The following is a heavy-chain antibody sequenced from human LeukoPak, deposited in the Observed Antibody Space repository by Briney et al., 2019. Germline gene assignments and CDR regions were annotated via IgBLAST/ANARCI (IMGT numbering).Heavy chain of an antibody. CDR1: GYTFGTHW. V-gene: IGHV1-2*02. CDR3: ARGGELLWFGDSSVSFDY. D-gene: IGHD3-10*01. Sequence: ASVKVSCKASGYTFGTHWMHWVRQAPGQGLEWMGWINPNSGGTNYAQKFQRRVTMTRDTSISTAYMELSRLRSDDTAVYYCARGGELLWFGDSSVSFDYWGQGTLVTVSS. J-gene: IGHJ4*02. CDR2: INPNSGGT.